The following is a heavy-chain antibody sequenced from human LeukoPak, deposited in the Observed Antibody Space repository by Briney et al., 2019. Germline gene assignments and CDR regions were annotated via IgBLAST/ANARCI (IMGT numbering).Heavy chain of an antibody. V-gene: IGHV3-43D*03. CDR2: ISWDGGST. J-gene: IGHJ6*04. CDR1: GFTFDDYA. CDR3: AKGAFIQLPSFLMDV. D-gene: IGHD2-2*01. Sequence: GGSLRLSCAASGFTFDDYAMHWVRQAPGKGLEWVSLISWDGGSTYYADSVKGRFTISRDNSKNSLYLQMNSLRAEDTALYYCAKGAFIQLPSFLMDVWGKGTTVTVSS.